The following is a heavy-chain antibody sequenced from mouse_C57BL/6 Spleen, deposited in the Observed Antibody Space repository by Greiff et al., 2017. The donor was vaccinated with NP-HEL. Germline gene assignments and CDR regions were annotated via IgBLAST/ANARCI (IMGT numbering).Heavy chain of an antibody. D-gene: IGHD2-4*01. CDR1: GYTFTDYN. CDR3: ARRAIYYDYEGAMDY. Sequence: EVQLQQSGPELVEPGASVKIPCKASGYTFTDYNMDWVKQSHGKSLEWIGDINPNNGGTIYNQKFKGKATLTVDKSSSTAYMELRSLTSEDTAVYYCARRAIYYDYEGAMDYWGQGTSVTVSS. CDR2: INPNNGGT. J-gene: IGHJ4*01. V-gene: IGHV1-18*01.